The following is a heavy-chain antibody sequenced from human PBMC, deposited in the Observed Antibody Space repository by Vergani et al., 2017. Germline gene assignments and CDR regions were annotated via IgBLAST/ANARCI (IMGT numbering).Heavy chain of an antibody. CDR2: IYSGGRP. CDR1: GFTVSSNS. D-gene: IGHD3-10*01. V-gene: IGHV3-66*02. Sequence: EVQLVESGGGLVQPGGSLRLSCTASGFTVSSNSMSWVRQAPGKGLEWVSVIYSGGRPYYADSVKGRFTISRDNSKNTLYLQMNSLRAEDTAVYYCARARGPPLIDYWGQGTLVTVSS. J-gene: IGHJ4*02. CDR3: ARARGPPLIDY.